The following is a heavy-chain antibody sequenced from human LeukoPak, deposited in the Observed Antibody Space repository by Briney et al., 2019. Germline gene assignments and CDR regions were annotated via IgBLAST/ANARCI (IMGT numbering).Heavy chain of an antibody. Sequence: SVKVSCKASGGTFSCYAISWVRHAPGQGLEWMGRIIPIFGTANYAQKFQGRVTITTDESTSTAYMELSSLRSEDTAVYYCARGSGYGHGWYGFDYWGQGTLVTVSS. V-gene: IGHV1-69*05. D-gene: IGHD6-19*01. CDR2: IIPIFGTA. J-gene: IGHJ4*02. CDR3: ARGSGYGHGWYGFDY. CDR1: GGTFSCYA.